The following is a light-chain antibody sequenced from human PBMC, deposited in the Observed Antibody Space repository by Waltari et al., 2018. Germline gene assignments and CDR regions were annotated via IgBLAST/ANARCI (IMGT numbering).Light chain of an antibody. Sequence: QSVLTQPPSVSGAPGQTVTISCTGSSSNLVANYDVRWYQQLPGTVPKLLIYLNPNPHSGVPDRISSSRSGTSASLAIAGLQAEDEADYSSQSYDSSLTAWVFGGGTKLTVL. V-gene: IGLV1-40*01. CDR2: LNP. CDR3: QSYDSSLTAWV. J-gene: IGLJ3*02. CDR1: SSNLVANYD.